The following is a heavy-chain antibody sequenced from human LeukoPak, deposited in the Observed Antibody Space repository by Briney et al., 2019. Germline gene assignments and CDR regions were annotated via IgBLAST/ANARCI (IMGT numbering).Heavy chain of an antibody. CDR3: ARERWGYSYGYGTYYFDY. CDR2: IYTSGST. J-gene: IGHJ4*02. CDR1: GGSISSYY. V-gene: IGHV4-4*07. Sequence: SETLSLTCTVSGGSISSYYWSWIRQPAGKGLEWIGRIYTSGSTNYNPSLKSRVTMSADTSKNQFSLKLSSVTAADTAVYYCARERWGYSYGYGTYYFDYWGQGTLVTVSS. D-gene: IGHD5-18*01.